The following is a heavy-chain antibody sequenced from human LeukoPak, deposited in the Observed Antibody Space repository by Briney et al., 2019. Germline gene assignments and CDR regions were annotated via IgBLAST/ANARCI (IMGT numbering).Heavy chain of an antibody. D-gene: IGHD3-3*01. V-gene: IGHV3-53*01. Sequence: GGSLRLSCAASGFTFSSYAMSWVRQAPGKGLEWVSVIYSGGSTYYADSVKGRFTISRDNSKNTLYLQMNSLRAEDTAVYYCARVGIFGVVIDYWGQGTLVTVSS. CDR2: IYSGGST. CDR3: ARVGIFGVVIDY. J-gene: IGHJ4*02. CDR1: GFTFSSYA.